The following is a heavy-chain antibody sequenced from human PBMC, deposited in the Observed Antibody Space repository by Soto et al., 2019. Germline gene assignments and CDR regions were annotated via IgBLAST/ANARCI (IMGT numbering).Heavy chain of an antibody. CDR3: ARDGPHRWVDY. V-gene: IGHV1-46*01. CDR1: GYTFSDHR. J-gene: IGHJ4*02. Sequence: QVQLVQSGAEVKKPGASVKVSCKASGYTFSDHRMHWVRQAPGQGPEWMGMINPSGGRTTYAQKFQGRVTMTRDTSTSTFYMDLRLTSEDTAVYYCARDGPHRWVDYWGQGTLVTVSS. CDR2: INPSGGRT.